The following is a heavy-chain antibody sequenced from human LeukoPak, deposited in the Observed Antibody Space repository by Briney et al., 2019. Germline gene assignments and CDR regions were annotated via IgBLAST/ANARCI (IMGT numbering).Heavy chain of an antibody. D-gene: IGHD2-15*01. J-gene: IGHJ4*02. V-gene: IGHV3-23*01. CDR1: GFTFSSYA. CDR3: ARDCSGGSCYPGIQILDY. CDR2: ISGSGGST. Sequence: GGSLRLSCAASGFTFSSYAMSWVRQAPGKGLEWVSAISGSGGSTYYADSVKGRFTISRDNAKNSLYLQMNSLRAEDTAVYYCARDCSGGSCYPGIQILDYWGQGTLVTVSS.